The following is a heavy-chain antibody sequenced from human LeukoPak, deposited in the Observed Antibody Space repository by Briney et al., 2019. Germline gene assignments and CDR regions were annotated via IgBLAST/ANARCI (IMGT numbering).Heavy chain of an antibody. CDR3: ARLVGAATDPFDY. V-gene: IGHV4-34*01. D-gene: IGHD2-15*01. Sequence: PSETLSLTCAVYGGSFSGYYWSWIRQPPGKGLEWLGEINHSGSTNYNPSLKSRVTISVDTSKNQFSLKLSSVTAADTAVYYCARLVGAATDPFDYWGQGTLVTVSS. CDR1: GGSFSGYY. J-gene: IGHJ4*02. CDR2: INHSGST.